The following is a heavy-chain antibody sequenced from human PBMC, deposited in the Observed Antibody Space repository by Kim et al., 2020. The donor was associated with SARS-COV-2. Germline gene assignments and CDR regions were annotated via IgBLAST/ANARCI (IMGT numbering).Heavy chain of an antibody. CDR3: ARTPRGITGTDFDY. D-gene: IGHD1-20*01. V-gene: IGHV3-30-3*01. CDR2: ISYDGSNK. CDR1: GFTFSSYA. J-gene: IGHJ4*02. Sequence: GGSLRLSCAASGFTFSSYAMHWVRQAPGKGLEWVAVISYDGSNKYYADSVKGRFTISRDNSKNTLYLQMNSLRAEDTAVYYCARTPRGITGTDFDYWGQGTLVTVSS.